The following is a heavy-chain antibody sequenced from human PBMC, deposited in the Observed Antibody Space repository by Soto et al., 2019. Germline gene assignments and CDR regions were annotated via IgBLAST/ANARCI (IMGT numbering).Heavy chain of an antibody. CDR3: AREPTIIVGSSFAFQH. V-gene: IGHV6-1*01. J-gene: IGHJ1*01. CDR2: TYYRSKWYN. D-gene: IGHD1-26*01. CDR1: GDSVSSNSAA. Sequence: PSQTLSLTCAISGDSVSSNSAAWNWIRQSPSRGLEWLGRTYYRSKWYNDYAVSVKSRITINPDTSKNQFSLQLNSVTPEDTAVYYCAREPTIIVGSSFAFQHWGQGTLVTVS.